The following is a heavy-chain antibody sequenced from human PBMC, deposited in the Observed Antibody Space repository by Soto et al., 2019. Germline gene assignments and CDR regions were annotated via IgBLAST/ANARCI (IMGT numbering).Heavy chain of an antibody. CDR3: ASSDYDILTGYGPLGY. Sequence: GGSLRLSCAASGFTFSSYAMHWVPQAPGKGLEWVAVISYDGSNKYYADSVKGRFTISRDNSKNTLYLQMNSLRAEDTAVYYCASSDYDILTGYGPLGYWGQGTLVTVSS. CDR1: GFTFSSYA. CDR2: ISYDGSNK. D-gene: IGHD3-9*01. J-gene: IGHJ4*02. V-gene: IGHV3-30-3*01.